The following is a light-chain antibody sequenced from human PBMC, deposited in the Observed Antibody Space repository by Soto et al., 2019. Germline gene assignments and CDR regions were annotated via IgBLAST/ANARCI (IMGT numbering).Light chain of an antibody. Sequence: QCALTQPRSVSGSPGQSVTISCTGTSSDVGSYNYVSWYQQHPGKAPKLMIYDVNKRPSGVPDRFSGSKSGNTASLTISGLQAEDEADYYCCSYAGSYTFVFGTGTKLTVL. CDR2: DVN. V-gene: IGLV2-11*01. J-gene: IGLJ1*01. CDR1: SSDVGSYNY. CDR3: CSYAGSYTFV.